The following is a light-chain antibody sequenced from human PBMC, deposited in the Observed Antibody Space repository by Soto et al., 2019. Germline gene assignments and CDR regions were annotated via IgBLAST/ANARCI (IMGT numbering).Light chain of an antibody. CDR3: SSNAGCDSV. CDR1: SSDVVTYNFEY. Sequence: QSALTQPPSASGSPGQSVTLSCTGTSSDVVTYNFEYVSWYQHHPGRAPKLIIYDVTKRPSGVPDRFSGSKSGSTASLTVSGLQAEDEAVYYCSSNAGCDSVFGGGTKLTVL. CDR2: DVT. V-gene: IGLV2-8*01. J-gene: IGLJ2*01.